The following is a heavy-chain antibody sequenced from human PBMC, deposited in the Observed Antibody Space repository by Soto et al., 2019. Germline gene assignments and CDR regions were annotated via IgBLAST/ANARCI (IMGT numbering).Heavy chain of an antibody. V-gene: IGHV1-18*01. CDR1: GYDFTTYG. Sequence: QVHLVQSGAEVKNPGASVKVSCKGSGYDFTTYGITWVRQAPGQGLEWMAWISAHNGNTNYAPNRQGRVTVTRDTSTSTAYIELRSLRSYDTAVYYCARGRYGDYWGQGALVTVSS. CDR2: ISAHNGNT. D-gene: IGHD1-1*01. CDR3: ARGRYGDY. J-gene: IGHJ4*02.